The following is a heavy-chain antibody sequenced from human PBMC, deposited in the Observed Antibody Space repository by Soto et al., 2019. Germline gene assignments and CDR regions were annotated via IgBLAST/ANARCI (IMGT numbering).Heavy chain of an antibody. J-gene: IGHJ4*02. V-gene: IGHV1-18*01. CDR2: ISAHNGNT. D-gene: IGHD1-1*01. CDR1: GYTFTSYG. CDR3: GRGRYGDY. Sequence: QVHLVQSGAEVKKPGASVKVSCKASGYTFTSYGITWVRQAPGQGLEWMGWISAHNGNTDYAQKLQGRVNVTRDTSTSTAYMEMRSLRSDDTAVYYCGRGRYGDYWGQGALVTVSS.